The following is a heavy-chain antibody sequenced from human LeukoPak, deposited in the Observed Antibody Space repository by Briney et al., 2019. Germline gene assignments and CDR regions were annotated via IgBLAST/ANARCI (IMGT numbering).Heavy chain of an antibody. V-gene: IGHV3-23*01. CDR3: AKDVEQIVVVTRRWFDL. D-gene: IGHD2-21*02. Sequence: GGSLTLSCAASGFTLSDYAMSWVRQAPGKGLEWVSTISGDGLSTYYADSVKRRFTVSRDNSKNTLYLQMNSLRADDTALYSCAKDVEQIVVVTRRWFDLWGQGTMVTVSS. J-gene: IGHJ5*02. CDR1: GFTLSDYA. CDR2: ISGDGLST.